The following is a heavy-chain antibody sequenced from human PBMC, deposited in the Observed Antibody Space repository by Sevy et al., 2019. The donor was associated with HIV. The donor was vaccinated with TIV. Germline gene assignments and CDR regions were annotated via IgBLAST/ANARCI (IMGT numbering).Heavy chain of an antibody. Sequence: GGSLKLSCAASGFTFSTYNMNWVRQAPGKGLEWVSYISSSSSTIYYADSVKGRFTISRDNAKNSLYLQMNSLRDEDTAVYYCAREQSEALDYWGQGTLVTVSS. J-gene: IGHJ4*02. CDR3: AREQSEALDY. V-gene: IGHV3-48*02. CDR1: GFTFSTYN. CDR2: ISSSSSTI.